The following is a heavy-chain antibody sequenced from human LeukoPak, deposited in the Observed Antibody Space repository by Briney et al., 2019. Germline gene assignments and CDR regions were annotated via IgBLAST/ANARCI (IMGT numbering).Heavy chain of an antibody. V-gene: IGHV4-59*12. CDR2: NYYSGST. Sequence: SETLSLTCTVSGGSISSYYWSWIRQPPGKGLEWIGYNYYSGSTNYNPSLKSRVTISIDASKNQFSLKLSSVTAADTAVYYCAREPPGYWGQGILVTVSS. J-gene: IGHJ4*02. CDR3: AREPPGY. CDR1: GGSISSYY.